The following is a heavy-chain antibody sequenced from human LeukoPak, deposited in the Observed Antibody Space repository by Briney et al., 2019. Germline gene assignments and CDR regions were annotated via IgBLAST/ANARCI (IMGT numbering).Heavy chain of an antibody. CDR3: AKYRAMIVVALDY. J-gene: IGHJ4*02. V-gene: IGHV3-23*01. D-gene: IGHD3-22*01. Sequence: GGSLRLSCAAPGFTFSSYAMSWVRQAPGKGLEWVSGISVSGGSTYYADSVKGRFTISRDNSKNTLCLQMNSLRAENTAVYYCAKYRAMIVVALDYWGQGTLVTVSS. CDR1: GFTFSSYA. CDR2: ISVSGGST.